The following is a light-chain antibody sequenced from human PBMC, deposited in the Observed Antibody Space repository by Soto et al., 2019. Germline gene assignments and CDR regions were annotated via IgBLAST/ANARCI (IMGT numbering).Light chain of an antibody. CDR1: QSVSSN. CDR2: GAS. V-gene: IGKV3-15*01. CDR3: LQHDRFPLT. Sequence: EIVMTQSPATLSVSPGERATLSCRASQSVSSNLAWYQQKPGQAPRLLIYGASTRATGIPARFSGSGSGTEFTLTISSLQSEDFATYYCLQHDRFPLTFGGGTKVEIK. J-gene: IGKJ4*01.